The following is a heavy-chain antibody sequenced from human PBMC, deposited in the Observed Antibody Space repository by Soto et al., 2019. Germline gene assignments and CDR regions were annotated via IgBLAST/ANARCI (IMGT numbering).Heavy chain of an antibody. CDR2: ISYDGSNK. D-gene: IGHD4-17*01. V-gene: IGHV3-30*03. CDR3: ALKLYGGFDY. CDR1: GFTFSSYG. J-gene: IGHJ4*02. Sequence: GGSLRLSCAASGFTFSSYGMHWVRQAPGKGLEWVAVISYDGSNKYYADSVKGRFTISRDNSKNTLYLQMNSLRAEDTAVYYCALKLYGGFDYWGQRTLVTVSS.